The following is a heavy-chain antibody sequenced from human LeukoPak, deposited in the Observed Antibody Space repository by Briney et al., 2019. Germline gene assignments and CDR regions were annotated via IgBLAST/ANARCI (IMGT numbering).Heavy chain of an antibody. CDR1: GFTFSSYS. D-gene: IGHD4-17*01. CDR2: IRSKAYGGTT. V-gene: IGHV3-49*04. J-gene: IGHJ4*02. Sequence: PGGSLRLSCAASGFTFSSYSMNWVRQAPGKGLEWVGFIRSKAYGGTTEYAASVKGRFTISRDDSKSIAYLQMNSLKTEDTAVYYCTRGTYGDYVSVYFDYWGQGTLVTVSS. CDR3: TRGTYGDYVSVYFDY.